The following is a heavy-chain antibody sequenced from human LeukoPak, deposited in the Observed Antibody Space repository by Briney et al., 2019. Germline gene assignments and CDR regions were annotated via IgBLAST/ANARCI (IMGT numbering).Heavy chain of an antibody. V-gene: IGHV3-30-3*01. D-gene: IGHD4-11*01. Sequence: GGSLRLSCAASGFTFSSYAMHWVRQAPGKRLEWVAVISYDGSNKYYADSVKGRFTISRDNSKNTLYLQMNSLRAEDTAVYYCARERPVSLYYYYGMDVWGQGTTVTVSS. CDR2: ISYDGSNK. CDR1: GFTFSSYA. CDR3: ARERPVSLYYYYGMDV. J-gene: IGHJ6*02.